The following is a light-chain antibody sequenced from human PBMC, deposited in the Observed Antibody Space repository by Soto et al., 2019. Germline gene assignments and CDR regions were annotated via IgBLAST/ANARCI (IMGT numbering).Light chain of an antibody. J-gene: IGLJ1*01. V-gene: IGLV2-23*01. CDR2: EGG. CDR1: SSDVGSYRF. Sequence: QSALTQPASVSGSPGQSITISCTGSSSDVGSYRFVSWYQHHPGKVPKLIIYEGGKRPSGVSNRFSGSEPGNTASLTISGLQADDEAYYYCGSAAPSRTFVFGTGTKLTVL. CDR3: GSAAPSRTFV.